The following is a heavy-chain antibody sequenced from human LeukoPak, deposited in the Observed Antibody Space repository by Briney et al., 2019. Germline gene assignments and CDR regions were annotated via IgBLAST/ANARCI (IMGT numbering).Heavy chain of an antibody. CDR3: ARTPPTYYYDSSGYAFDI. CDR1: GGSFSGYY. J-gene: IGHJ3*02. CDR2: IYHSGST. Sequence: PSETLSLTCAVYGGSFSGYYWGWIRQPPGKGLEWIGSIYHSGSTYYNPSLKSRVTISVDTSKNQFSLKLSSVTAADTAVYYCARTPPTYYYDSSGYAFDIWGQGTMVTVSS. V-gene: IGHV4-38-2*01. D-gene: IGHD3-22*01.